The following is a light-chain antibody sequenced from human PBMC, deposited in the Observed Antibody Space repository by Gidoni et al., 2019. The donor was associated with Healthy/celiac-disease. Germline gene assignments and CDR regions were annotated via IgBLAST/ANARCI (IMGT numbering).Light chain of an antibody. Sequence: DIQLTPSPSSLSASVGDRVTITCRASQSISSYLNWYQQKQGKDPKLLIYAASSLQSGVPSRFSGSGAGTDFTITISSLQHEDFATYYCQQSYSTTRWAFXQXTKVEIK. CDR3: QQSYSTTRWA. J-gene: IGKJ1*01. CDR2: AAS. V-gene: IGKV1-39*01. CDR1: QSISSY.